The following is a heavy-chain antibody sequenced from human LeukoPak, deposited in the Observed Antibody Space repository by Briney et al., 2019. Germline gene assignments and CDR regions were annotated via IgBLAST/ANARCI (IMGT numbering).Heavy chain of an antibody. CDR1: GYPFVDYW. V-gene: IGHV5-51*01. D-gene: IGHD2-21*02. CDR3: ARFRCGGDCHSDF. CDR2: IYPSDSDT. Sequence: GESLKISCRGSGYPFVDYWSGWVRQMPGKGLEWIGFIYPSDSDTRYSPSFQGQVTISADATMNTAFLQWSSLKASDTAIYYCARFRCGGDCHSDFWGQGTLVTVAS. J-gene: IGHJ4*02.